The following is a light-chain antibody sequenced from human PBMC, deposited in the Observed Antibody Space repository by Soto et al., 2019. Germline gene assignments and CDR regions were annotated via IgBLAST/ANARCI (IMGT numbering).Light chain of an antibody. Sequence: QSALTQPPSASGSPGQSVTISCTGSSSDVGGYNYVSWYQQHPGKAPKLVIYEVRKRPSGVPDRFSGSKSGTSASLAITGLQAEDEADYYCQSHDTSLIAYVFGTGTKVTVL. J-gene: IGLJ1*01. V-gene: IGLV2-8*01. CDR3: QSHDTSLIAYV. CDR2: EVR. CDR1: SSDVGGYNY.